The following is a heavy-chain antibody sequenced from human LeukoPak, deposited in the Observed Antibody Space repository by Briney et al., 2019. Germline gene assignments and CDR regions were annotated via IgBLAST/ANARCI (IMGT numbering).Heavy chain of an antibody. CDR1: GFTLSTYS. CDR2: ISSSSSYI. V-gene: IGHV3-21*01. J-gene: IGHJ6*03. CDR3: ARGSSSWFYYMDV. D-gene: IGHD6-13*01. Sequence: GGSLRLSCAASGFTLSTYSMNWVRQAPGKGLEWVSSISSSSSYIYDADSVKVRFSISRDNAKNSLYLQMNSLRAEDTAVYYCARGSSSWFYYMDVWGKGTTVTVSS.